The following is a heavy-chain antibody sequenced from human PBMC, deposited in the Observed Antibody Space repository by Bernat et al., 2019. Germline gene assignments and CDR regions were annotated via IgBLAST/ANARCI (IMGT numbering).Heavy chain of an antibody. CDR3: AKDLGYCGGDCYHYYYYGMDV. D-gene: IGHD2-21*02. Sequence: QVQLVESGGGLVKPGGSLRLSCAASGFTFSDYYMSWIRQAPGKGLDWVAVISYDGSNKYYADSVKGRFTISRDNSKNTLYLQMNSLRAEDTAVYYCAKDLGYCGGDCYHYYYYGMDVWGQGTTVTVSS. CDR2: ISYDGSNK. V-gene: IGHV3-30*18. J-gene: IGHJ6*02. CDR1: GFTFSDYY.